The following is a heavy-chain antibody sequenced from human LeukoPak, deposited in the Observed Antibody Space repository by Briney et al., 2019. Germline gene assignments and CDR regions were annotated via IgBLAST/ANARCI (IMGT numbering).Heavy chain of an antibody. D-gene: IGHD3-9*01. CDR2: IYTSGST. Sequence: SQTLSLTCTVSGGSISSGSYYWSWIRQPAGKGLEWIGRIYTSGSTNYNPSLKSRVTISVDTSKNQFSLKLSSVTAADTAVYYCARANYDILTGYDPEDYYYYMDVWGKGTTVTISS. J-gene: IGHJ6*03. V-gene: IGHV4-61*02. CDR3: ARANYDILTGYDPEDYYYYMDV. CDR1: GGSISSGSYY.